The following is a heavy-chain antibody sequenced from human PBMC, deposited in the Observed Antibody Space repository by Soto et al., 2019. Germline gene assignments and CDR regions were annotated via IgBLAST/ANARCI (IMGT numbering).Heavy chain of an antibody. CDR2: IKQDGIEK. CDR1: GFTFSNYL. J-gene: IGHJ4*02. Sequence: EVQLVESGGGLVQPGGSLRLSCIASGFTFSNYLMSWVRQAPGKGREWVANIKQDGIEKYYVDSVKGRFTISRDNAKNSLYLQMNSLRAEDTAVYYCARVASIAAFYWGQGTLVIVSS. V-gene: IGHV3-7*05. D-gene: IGHD6-6*01. CDR3: ARVASIAAFY.